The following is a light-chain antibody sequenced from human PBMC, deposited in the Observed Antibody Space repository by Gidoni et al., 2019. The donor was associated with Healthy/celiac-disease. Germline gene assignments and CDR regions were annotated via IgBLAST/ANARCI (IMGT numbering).Light chain of an antibody. J-gene: IGKJ1*01. CDR1: QSVSSY. CDR2: DAS. CDR3: QQRSNWPWT. V-gene: IGKV3-11*01. Sequence: EIVLTQSPATLSLSPGESATLSCRASQSVSSYLAWYQQKPGQAPRLLIYDASNRATGIPARISGSGSGTDFTLTISSLEPEDFAVYYCQQRSNWPWTFGQGTKVEIK.